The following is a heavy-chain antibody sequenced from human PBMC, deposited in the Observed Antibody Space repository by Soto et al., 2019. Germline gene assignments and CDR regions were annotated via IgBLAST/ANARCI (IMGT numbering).Heavy chain of an antibody. D-gene: IGHD6-6*01. CDR1: GGSFSGYY. J-gene: IGHJ4*02. V-gene: IGHV4-34*01. CDR3: ARGRIAARTLIGFADY. CDR2: INHSGST. Sequence: SETLSLTCAVYGGSFSGYYWSWIRQPPGKGLEWIGEINHSGSTNYNPSLKSRVTISVDTSKNQFSLKLSSVTAADTAVYYCARGRIAARTLIGFADYWGQGTLVTVSS.